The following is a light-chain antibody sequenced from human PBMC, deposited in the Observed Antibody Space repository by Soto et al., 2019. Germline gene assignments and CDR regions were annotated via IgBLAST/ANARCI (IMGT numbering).Light chain of an antibody. CDR2: GAS. Sequence: EIVLTHSPGTLSLSPGERATLSCRASQSVSSSYLAWYQQKPGQAPRLLINGASSRATGIPDRFSGSGSGTDFTLTIRRLEPEDFAVYYCQQYGSSPLSFGGGTKVDI. J-gene: IGKJ4*01. V-gene: IGKV3-20*01. CDR3: QQYGSSPLS. CDR1: QSVSSSY.